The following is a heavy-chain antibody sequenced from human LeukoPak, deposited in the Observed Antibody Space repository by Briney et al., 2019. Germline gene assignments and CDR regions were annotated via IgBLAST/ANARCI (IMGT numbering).Heavy chain of an antibody. CDR1: GGSISSGSYY. J-gene: IGHJ4*02. Sequence: SETLSLTCTVSGGSISSGSYYWSWIRQPAGKGLEWIGRIYTSGSTNYNPSLKSRVTISVDKSKNQFSLKLSSVTAADTAVYYCARMSSGYSYGYNGGLDYWGQGTLVTVSS. CDR2: IYTSGST. D-gene: IGHD5-18*01. CDR3: ARMSSGYSYGYNGGLDY. V-gene: IGHV4-61*02.